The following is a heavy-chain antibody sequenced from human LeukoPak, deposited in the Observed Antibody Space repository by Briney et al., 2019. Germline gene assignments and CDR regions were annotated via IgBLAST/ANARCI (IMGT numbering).Heavy chain of an antibody. V-gene: IGHV4-34*01. CDR1: GGSFSGYY. J-gene: IGHJ4*02. CDR2: IYYSGST. CDR3: ARLRCSSTSCYFGLSRGIYYFDY. D-gene: IGHD2-2*01. Sequence: SETLSLTCAVYGGSFSGYYWSWIRQPPGKGLEWIGSIYYSGSTYYNPSLKSRVTISVDTSKNQFSLKLSSVTAADTAVYYCARLRCSSTSCYFGLSRGIYYFDYWGQGTLVTVSS.